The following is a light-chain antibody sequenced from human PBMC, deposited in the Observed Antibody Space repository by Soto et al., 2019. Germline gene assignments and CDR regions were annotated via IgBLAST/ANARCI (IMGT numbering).Light chain of an antibody. CDR2: GAS. Sequence: EIVMTQSPATLSVSPGERATLSCRASQSVITNLAWYQQKSGQAPRLLIYGASSRATGIPDRFSGSGSGTDFTLTISRLEPEDFALYYCQQYGGSPITFGLGTRLEIK. CDR1: QSVITN. V-gene: IGKV3-20*01. J-gene: IGKJ5*01. CDR3: QQYGGSPIT.